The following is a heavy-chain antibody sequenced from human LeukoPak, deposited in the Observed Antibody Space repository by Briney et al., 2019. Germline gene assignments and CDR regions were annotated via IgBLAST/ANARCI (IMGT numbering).Heavy chain of an antibody. CDR2: ITGGAGST. CDR3: ARERVGSDYYGLDV. V-gene: IGHV3-23*01. CDR1: GFTVSIYA. Sequence: PGWSLRLSCAASGFTVSIYAMTWVRPAPGKGLAWVSVITGGAGSTYYADSVKGRFTISRDNSKNTLYLQMDSLRAEDTALYYCARERVGSDYYGLDVWGQGTTVSVSS. D-gene: IGHD6-25*01. J-gene: IGHJ6*02.